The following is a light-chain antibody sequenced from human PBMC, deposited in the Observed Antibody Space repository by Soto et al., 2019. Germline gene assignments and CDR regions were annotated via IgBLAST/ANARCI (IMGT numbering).Light chain of an antibody. J-gene: IGKJ1*01. CDR2: GAS. V-gene: IGKV3-15*01. CDR3: QQYENWPQT. Sequence: EIVMTQSPATLSVSPGERATLSCRASQSVSSNLAWYQQKPGQAPRLLIYGASTRATGIPARFSGSGSGTDFTLTISSLQSEDFAVYYCQQYENWPQTFGQGTKVDIK. CDR1: QSVSSN.